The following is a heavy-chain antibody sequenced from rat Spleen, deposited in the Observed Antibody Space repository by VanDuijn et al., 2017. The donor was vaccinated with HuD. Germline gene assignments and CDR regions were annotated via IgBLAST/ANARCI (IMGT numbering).Heavy chain of an antibody. CDR2: IIYDGSRT. V-gene: IGHV5-29*01. D-gene: IGHD2-1*01. J-gene: IGHJ2*01. CDR3: TRRDFGYTYGY. CDR1: GFTFSNYG. Sequence: EVQLVESGGGLVQPGRSLKLSCAASGFTFSNYGMAWVRQAPTKGLVWVATIIYDGSRTFYRNSVKGRCTISRDNAKSTLYLQIDSLGSEDTATYYCTRRDFGYTYGYWGQGVMVTVSS.